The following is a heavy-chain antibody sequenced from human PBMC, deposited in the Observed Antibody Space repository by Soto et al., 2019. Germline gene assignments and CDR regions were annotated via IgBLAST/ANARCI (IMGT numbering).Heavy chain of an antibody. D-gene: IGHD6-19*01. CDR1: GGSISSSSNY. Sequence: SETLSLTCTVSGGSISSSSNYWGWIRQPPGKGLEWIGSIYYSGSTYYNPSLKSRVTISVDTSKNQFSLNVSSVTAADTALYYCARHSTGWYAVFDVWDQGTMVTVSS. CDR2: IYYSGST. CDR3: ARHSTGWYAVFDV. V-gene: IGHV4-39*01. J-gene: IGHJ3*01.